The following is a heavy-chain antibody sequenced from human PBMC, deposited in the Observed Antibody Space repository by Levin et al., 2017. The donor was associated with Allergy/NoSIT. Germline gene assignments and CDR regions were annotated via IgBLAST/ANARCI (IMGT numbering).Heavy chain of an antibody. CDR3: ARGDSIALAAYAMNV. CDR2: ISYDARNK. CDR1: GFTFSIHA. J-gene: IGHJ6*02. V-gene: IGHV3-30*04. D-gene: IGHD6-19*01. Sequence: PGGSLRLSCAASGFTFSIHALHWVRQAPGKGLEWVAVISYDARNKSYADSVKGRFTISRDNSKNTLYLEMNSLRAEDTAVYYCARGDSIALAAYAMNVWGQGTTVTVSS.